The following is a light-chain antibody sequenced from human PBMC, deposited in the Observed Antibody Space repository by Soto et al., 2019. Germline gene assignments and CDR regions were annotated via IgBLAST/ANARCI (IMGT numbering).Light chain of an antibody. J-gene: IGKJ5*01. Sequence: EIVLTQSPATLSLSPGERATLSCRASQSVTSYLAWYQQKPGQAPRLLVYDASNTATGIPARFSGSGSGTDFTLTISSLEPEDFAVYYCQQRSNWPFITFGQGTRLEIK. CDR3: QQRSNWPFIT. CDR2: DAS. V-gene: IGKV3-11*01. CDR1: QSVTSY.